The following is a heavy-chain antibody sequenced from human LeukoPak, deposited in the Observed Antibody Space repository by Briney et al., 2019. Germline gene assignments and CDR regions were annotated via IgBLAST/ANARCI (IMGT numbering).Heavy chain of an antibody. D-gene: IGHD2-15*01. Sequence: GGSLRLSCAASGFTFSSYGMHWVRQAPGKGLEWVAFIRYDGSNKYYADSVKGRFTISRDNSKNTLYLQMNSLRAEDTAVYYCAKDLLRYCSGGSCYQFDYWGQGTLVTVSS. CDR3: AKDLLRYCSGGSCYQFDY. CDR2: IRYDGSNK. J-gene: IGHJ4*02. CDR1: GFTFSSYG. V-gene: IGHV3-30*02.